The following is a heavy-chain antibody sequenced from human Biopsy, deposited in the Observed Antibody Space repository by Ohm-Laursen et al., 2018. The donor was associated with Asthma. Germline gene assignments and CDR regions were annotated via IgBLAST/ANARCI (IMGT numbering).Heavy chain of an antibody. CDR2: IWFDGSNK. CDR1: GLTFGSYG. CDR3: GRERSYMVDY. D-gene: IGHD3-10*01. V-gene: IGHV3-33*01. J-gene: IGHJ4*02. Sequence: SLRLSCAASGLTFGSYGLHWVRQAPGKGLEWVADIWFDGSNKHYADSVKGRFTISRDNSKNTLYLQMNSLRAEETALYYCGRERSYMVDYWGQGTLVIVSS.